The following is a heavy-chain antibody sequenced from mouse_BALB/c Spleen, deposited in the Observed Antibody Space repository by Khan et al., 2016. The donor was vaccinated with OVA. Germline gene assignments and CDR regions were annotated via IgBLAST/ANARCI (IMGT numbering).Heavy chain of an antibody. D-gene: IGHD1-1*01. Sequence: DLVKPGASVKLSCKASGSTFTSYWINWIKQRPGQGLEWIGRIAPGSGSSSYNEMFKGKATLNLYTSSSTAYIQLSSLSSEDSAVYYCARGNYHGRTCYAMDYWGQGTSVTVSA. J-gene: IGHJ4*01. CDR1: GSTFTSYW. V-gene: IGHV1S41*01. CDR3: ARGNYHGRTCYAMDY. CDR2: IAPGSGSS.